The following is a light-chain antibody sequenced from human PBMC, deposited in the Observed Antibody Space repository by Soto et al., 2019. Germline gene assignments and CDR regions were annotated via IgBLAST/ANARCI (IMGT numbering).Light chain of an antibody. CDR1: QSLLHSNGYNY. CDR3: MQALQTPRT. V-gene: IGKV2-28*01. CDR2: LGS. J-gene: IGKJ1*01. Sequence: DIVMTQSPLSLPVTPGDPASISCRSSQSLLHSNGYNYLDWYLQKPGQSPQLLIYLGSNRASGVPDRFSGSGSRTDFTLKISRVEAEDVGVYYCMQALQTPRTFGQGTKVEIK.